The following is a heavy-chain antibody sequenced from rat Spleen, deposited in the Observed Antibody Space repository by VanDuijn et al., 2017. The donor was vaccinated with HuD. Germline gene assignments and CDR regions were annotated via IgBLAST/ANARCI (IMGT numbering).Heavy chain of an antibody. D-gene: IGHD1-1*01. J-gene: IGHJ2*01. Sequence: QVQLKESGPGLVQPSQTLSLTCTVSGFSLTSYHVSWIRQPPGKGLEWMGVIWSGGGTDYNSTIKSRLSISRDTSKSQVFLKMNSLQTEDTAMFFCATAYHSSDAHYFDYWGQGVMVTVSS. V-gene: IGHV2-47*01. CDR3: ATAYHSSDAHYFDY. CDR1: GFSLTSYH. CDR2: IWSGGGT.